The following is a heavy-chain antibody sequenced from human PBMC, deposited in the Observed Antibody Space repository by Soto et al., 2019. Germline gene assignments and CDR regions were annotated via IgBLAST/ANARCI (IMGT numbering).Heavy chain of an antibody. CDR3: ARSVGLGPGAHLDY. V-gene: IGHV3-11*01. D-gene: IGHD3-10*01. J-gene: IGHJ4*02. CDR2: INPSGGSM. Sequence: QVQLVESGGGLVKPGGSLRLSCAASGLTFSTSYMSWIRQAPGKGLEWISYINPSGGSMYVDSVKGRFTISRDNTKNSLYLQMDRLRADETDLYYCARSVGLGPGAHLDYWGQGSLVTVSS. CDR1: GLTFSTSY.